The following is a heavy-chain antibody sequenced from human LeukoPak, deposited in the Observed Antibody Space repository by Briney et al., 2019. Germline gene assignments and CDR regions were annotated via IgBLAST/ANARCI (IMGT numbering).Heavy chain of an antibody. CDR3: AKDLVPASGSYLDAFDI. D-gene: IGHD1-26*01. J-gene: IGHJ3*02. Sequence: GGSLRLSCAASDFSFITYAMSRVRQAPGKGLEWVAVISYDGSNKYYADSVKGRFTISRDNSKNTLYLQMNSLRAEDTAVYYCAKDLVPASGSYLDAFDIWGQGTMVTVSS. V-gene: IGHV3-30*04. CDR1: DFSFITYA. CDR2: ISYDGSNK.